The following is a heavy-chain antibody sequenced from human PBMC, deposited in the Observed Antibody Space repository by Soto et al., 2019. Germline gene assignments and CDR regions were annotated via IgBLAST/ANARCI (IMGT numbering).Heavy chain of an antibody. V-gene: IGHV1-58*01. CDR2: IVVGSGNT. CDR3: ARFLQLRPLDY. Sequence: SVKFSCKASGFTFTSSAVQWVRQARGQRLEWIGWIVVGSGNTNYAQKFQGRVAMTTDTSTSTAYMELRSLRSDDTAVYYCARFLQLRPLDYWGQGTLVTVSS. D-gene: IGHD1-7*01. CDR1: GFTFTSSA. J-gene: IGHJ4*02.